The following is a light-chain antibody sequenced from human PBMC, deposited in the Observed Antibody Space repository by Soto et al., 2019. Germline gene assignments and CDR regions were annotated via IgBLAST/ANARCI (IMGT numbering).Light chain of an antibody. CDR1: SSNIGSNT. CDR3: AAWDDSLNVYV. CDR2: SNN. V-gene: IGLV1-44*01. Sequence: QSVLTQPPSASGTPGQRVTISCSGSSSNIGSNTVNWYQQLPGTAPKLLIYSNNQRPSGVPDRFSGSKSGTSASLAISGLQSEDEADYYCAAWDDSLNVYVFGTGTKVPVL. J-gene: IGLJ1*01.